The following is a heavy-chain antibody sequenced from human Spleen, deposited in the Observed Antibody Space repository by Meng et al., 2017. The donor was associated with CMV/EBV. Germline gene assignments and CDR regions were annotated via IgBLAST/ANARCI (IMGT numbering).Heavy chain of an antibody. J-gene: IGHJ4*02. CDR1: GFTFSRFW. CDR2: IKEDGSEE. V-gene: IGHV3-7*01. D-gene: IGHD6-6*01. CDR3: ARDWGSSSDYFDY. Sequence: GGSLRLSCAASGFTFSRFWMTWVRQAPGKGLEWVANIKEDGSEEYYVDSVKGRFTISRDNANNFLYLHMNSLSAEDTAVYYCARDWGSSSDYFDYWGQGTLVTVSS.